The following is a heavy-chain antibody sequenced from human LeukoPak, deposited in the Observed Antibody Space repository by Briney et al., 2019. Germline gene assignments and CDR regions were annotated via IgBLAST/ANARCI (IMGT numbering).Heavy chain of an antibody. Sequence: PGGSLRLSCAASGFIFSTYWMTWVRQAPGKGLEWVAMINQDGSEKYYVDSVKGRFTFSTDNAKNSLYLQMNSLRVEDTAVYYCARGGLAGAFDIWGQGTMVTVSS. CDR2: INQDGSEK. D-gene: IGHD3-3*02. V-gene: IGHV3-7*01. J-gene: IGHJ3*02. CDR3: ARGGLAGAFDI. CDR1: GFIFSTYW.